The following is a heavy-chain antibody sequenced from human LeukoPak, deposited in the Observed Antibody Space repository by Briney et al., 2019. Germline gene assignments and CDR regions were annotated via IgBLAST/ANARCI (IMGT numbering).Heavy chain of an antibody. Sequence: SETLSLTCTVSGGSISGYFCSWIRQPAGKGLEGIGRIYSSGSNNYNPSLKSRVTMSLDTSKNHLSLNLSSVTAADTAVYYCAREPTSGREPTSGRPLDYWGQGPLVTVSS. J-gene: IGHJ4*02. CDR3: AREPTSGREPTSGRPLDY. CDR1: GGSISGYF. V-gene: IGHV4-4*07. CDR2: IYSSGSN. D-gene: IGHD5-12*01.